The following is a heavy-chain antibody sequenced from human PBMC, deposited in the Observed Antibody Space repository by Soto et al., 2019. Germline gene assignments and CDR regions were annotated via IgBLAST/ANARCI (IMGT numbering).Heavy chain of an antibody. V-gene: IGHV2-26*01. CDR2: IFSNDEK. CDR3: ARVRYSSSWYIYYGMDV. J-gene: IGHJ6*02. CDR1: GFSLSNARMG. D-gene: IGHD6-13*01. Sequence: SGPTLVNPTETLTLTCTVSGFSLSNARMGVSWIRQPPGKALEWLAHIFSNDEKSYSTSLKSRLTISKDTSKSQVVLTMTNMDPVDTATYYCARVRYSSSWYIYYGMDVWGQGTTVTVSS.